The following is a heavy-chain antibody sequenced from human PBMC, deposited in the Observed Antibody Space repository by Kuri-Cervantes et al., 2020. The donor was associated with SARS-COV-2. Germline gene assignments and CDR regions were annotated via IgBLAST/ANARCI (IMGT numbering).Heavy chain of an antibody. CDR1: GFTFSSYE. CDR2: ISSSGSTI. V-gene: IGHV3-48*03. J-gene: IGHJ4*02. CDR3: ARDYDFWSGYFGLVPYDHREYYFDY. Sequence: GESLKISCAASGFTFSSYEMNWVRQAPGKGLEWVSYISSSGSTIYYADSVKGRFTISRDNAKNSLYLQMNSLRAEDTAVYYCARDYDFWSGYFGLVPYDHREYYFDYWGQGTLVTVSS. D-gene: IGHD3-3*01.